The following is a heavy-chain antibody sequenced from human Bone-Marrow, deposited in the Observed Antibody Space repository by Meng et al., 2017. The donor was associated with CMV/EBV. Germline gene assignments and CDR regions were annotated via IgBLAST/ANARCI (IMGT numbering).Heavy chain of an antibody. D-gene: IGHD2-21*01. J-gene: IGHJ6*02. Sequence: SLKISCAASGFTFDDYAMHWVRQAPGKGLEWVSGISWNSGHIAYADSVKGRFTISRDSAKKSLYLQMSSLRVEDTALYYCAKDMRESTVVGSVGTLRTGYNGMDVWGQGTTVTVSS. CDR2: ISWNSGHI. CDR1: GFTFDDYA. CDR3: AKDMRESTVVGSVGTLRTGYNGMDV. V-gene: IGHV3-9*01.